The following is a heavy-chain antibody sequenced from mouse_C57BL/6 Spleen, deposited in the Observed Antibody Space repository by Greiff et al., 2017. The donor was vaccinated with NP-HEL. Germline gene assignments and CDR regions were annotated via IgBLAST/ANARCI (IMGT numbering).Heavy chain of an antibody. J-gene: IGHJ4*01. V-gene: IGHV5-9-1*02. CDR3: TRGNYYGSSYLDYYAMDY. D-gene: IGHD1-1*01. CDR1: GFTFSSYA. CDR2: ISSGGDYI. Sequence: EVKVVESGEGLVKPGGSLKLSCAASGFTFSSYAMSWVRQTPEKRLEWVAYISSGGDYIYYADTVKGRFTISRDNARNTLYLQMSSLKSEDTAMYYCTRGNYYGSSYLDYYAMDYWGQGTSVTVSS.